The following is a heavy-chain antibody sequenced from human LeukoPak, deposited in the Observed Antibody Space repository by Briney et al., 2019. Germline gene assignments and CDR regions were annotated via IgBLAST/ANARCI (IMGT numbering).Heavy chain of an antibody. V-gene: IGHV3-23*01. CDR1: GFTFSSYA. D-gene: IGHD3-22*01. CDR3: AKDPSLWYDSSGYHNWFDP. Sequence: GGSLRLSCAASGFTFSSYAMGWVRQAPGKGLEWVSAISGSGGSTYYADSVKGRFTISRDNSKNTLYLQMNSLRAEDTAVYYCAKDPSLWYDSSGYHNWFDPWGQGTLVTVSS. CDR2: ISGSGGST. J-gene: IGHJ5*02.